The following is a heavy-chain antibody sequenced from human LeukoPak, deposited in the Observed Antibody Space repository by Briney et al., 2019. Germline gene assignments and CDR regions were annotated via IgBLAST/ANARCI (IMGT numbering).Heavy chain of an antibody. CDR2: ISYDGSNK. CDR3: ARDSDLDYGDYVSWFDP. D-gene: IGHD4-17*01. CDR1: GFTFSSYA. J-gene: IGHJ5*02. Sequence: GGSLRLSCAASGFTFSSYAMHWVRQAPGKGLEWVAVISYDGSNKYYADSVKGRFTISSDNSKNTLYLQMNSLRAEDTAVYYCARDSDLDYGDYVSWFDPWGQGTLVTVSS. V-gene: IGHV3-30*04.